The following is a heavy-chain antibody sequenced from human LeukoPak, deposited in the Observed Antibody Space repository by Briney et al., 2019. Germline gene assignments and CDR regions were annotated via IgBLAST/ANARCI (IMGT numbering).Heavy chain of an antibody. Sequence: SETLSLTCTVSGGSISSYYWSWIRQPPGQGLEWIGYIYFTGNTNYNPSLKSRVTISVDTSKNQFSLKLTSVTAADTAVYYCARASQNDYSDFWGQGTPVTVSS. CDR3: ARASQNDYSDF. CDR2: IYFTGNT. V-gene: IGHV4-59*01. CDR1: GGSISSYY. J-gene: IGHJ4*01.